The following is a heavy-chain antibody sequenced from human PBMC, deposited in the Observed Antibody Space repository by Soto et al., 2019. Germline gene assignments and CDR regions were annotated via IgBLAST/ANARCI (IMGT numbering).Heavy chain of an antibody. V-gene: IGHV4-39*01. D-gene: IGHD2-2*01. CDR2: IYYSGST. Sequence: PSLTCTVSGGSISSSSYYWGWIRQPPGKGLEWIGSIYYSGSTYYNPSLKSRVTISVDTSKNQFSLKLSSVTAADTAVYYCARLVPAAGVCFDYWGQGTLVTVSS. J-gene: IGHJ4*02. CDR3: ARLVPAAGVCFDY. CDR1: GGSISSSSYY.